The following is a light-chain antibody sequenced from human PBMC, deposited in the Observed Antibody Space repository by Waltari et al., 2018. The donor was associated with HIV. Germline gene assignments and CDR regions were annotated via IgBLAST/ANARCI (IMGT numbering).Light chain of an antibody. Sequence: DIQMTQFPSSLSASVGDTITITCRASQSISTFLIWYQQIPGKAPKLLIYDTSTLQGDVPSRFSGSGSGTDFTLTVSSLQPEDFATYDCQQSYRAPYTFGQGTKLEIK. CDR2: DTS. CDR3: QQSYRAPYT. J-gene: IGKJ2*01. V-gene: IGKV1-39*01. CDR1: QSISTF.